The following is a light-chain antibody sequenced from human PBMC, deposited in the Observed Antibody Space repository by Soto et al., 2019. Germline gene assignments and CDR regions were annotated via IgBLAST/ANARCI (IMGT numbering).Light chain of an antibody. CDR1: QSILYSSNNKNY. V-gene: IGKV4-1*01. J-gene: IGKJ3*01. CDR3: QQYYTTPFT. Sequence: DIVMTQSPDSLAVSLGERATINCKSSQSILYSSNNKNYLAWYQQKPGQPPKLLIYWASTRESGVPDRFSGRGSGTDFTLTISSLQAADVAVYSCQQYYTTPFTFGPGTKVDFK. CDR2: WAS.